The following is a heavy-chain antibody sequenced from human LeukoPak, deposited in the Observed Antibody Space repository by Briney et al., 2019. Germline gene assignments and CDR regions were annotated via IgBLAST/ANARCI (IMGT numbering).Heavy chain of an antibody. V-gene: IGHV3-21*04. CDR2: ISSSSSYI. CDR1: GFTFSSYS. Sequence: PGGSLRLSCAASGFTFSSYSMNWVRQAPGKGLEWVSSISSSSSYIYYADSLKGRFTISRDNAKNSLYLQMNSLRAEDTALYHCARAGYSYGGDYYYYMDVWGKGTTVTISS. J-gene: IGHJ6*03. CDR3: ARAGYSYGGDYYYYMDV. D-gene: IGHD5-18*01.